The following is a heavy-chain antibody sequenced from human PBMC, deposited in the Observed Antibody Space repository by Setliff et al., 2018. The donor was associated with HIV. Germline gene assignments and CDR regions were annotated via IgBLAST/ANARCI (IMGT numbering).Heavy chain of an antibody. D-gene: IGHD3-3*01. CDR3: ASLTTDRFLEWLFVY. Sequence: PSETLSLTCTVSGGSISSSSYYWGWIRQPPGKGLEWIGSIYYSGSTYYSPSLKTRVTISVDTSKNQFSLKLSSVTAADTAVYYCASLTTDRFLEWLFVYWGQGTRVTGS. V-gene: IGHV4-39*01. CDR1: GGSISSSSYY. J-gene: IGHJ4*02. CDR2: IYYSGST.